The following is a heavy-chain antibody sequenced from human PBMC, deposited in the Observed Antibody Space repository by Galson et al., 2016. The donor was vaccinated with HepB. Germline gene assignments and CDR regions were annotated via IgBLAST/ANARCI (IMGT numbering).Heavy chain of an antibody. V-gene: IGHV3-48*02. CDR2: ISGRSSTI. Sequence: SLRLSCAASGFIFSSYGMNWVRQAPGKGLEWVSYISGRSSTIYYADSMKGRFTVSRDNAKNSLYLQMNSLRDEDTAVYYCARVQIGWRPRGGEFDYWGPGTLVTVSS. D-gene: IGHD3-10*01. CDR1: GFIFSSYG. J-gene: IGHJ4*02. CDR3: ARVQIGWRPRGGEFDY.